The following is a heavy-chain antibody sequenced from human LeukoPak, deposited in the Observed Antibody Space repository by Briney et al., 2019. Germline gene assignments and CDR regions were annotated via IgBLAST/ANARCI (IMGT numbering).Heavy chain of an antibody. J-gene: IGHJ3*02. CDR2: IMQDGSEK. V-gene: IGHV3-7*01. CDR1: GFTFSTYW. CDR3: AREVYSSSRPADAFDI. D-gene: IGHD6-13*01. Sequence: GGSLRLSCVGSGFTFSTYWMSWVRQAPGKGLEWVANIMQDGSEKNYVDSVKGRFTISGDNARNSLYLQMNSLGAEDTAVYYCAREVYSSSRPADAFDIWGQGTVVTVSS.